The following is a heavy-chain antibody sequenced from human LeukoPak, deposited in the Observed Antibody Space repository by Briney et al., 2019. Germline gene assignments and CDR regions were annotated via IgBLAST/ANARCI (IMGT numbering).Heavy chain of an antibody. J-gene: IGHJ4*02. Sequence: SETLSLTCAVYGGSFSGYYWSWIRQPPGKGLEWIGEINHSGSTNYNPSLKSRVTISVDTSKNQFSLKLSSVTAADTAVYYCARGSSRWYSDYWGQGTLVTVSS. CDR2: INHSGST. CDR1: GGSFSGYY. D-gene: IGHD6-13*01. V-gene: IGHV4-34*01. CDR3: ARGSSRWYSDY.